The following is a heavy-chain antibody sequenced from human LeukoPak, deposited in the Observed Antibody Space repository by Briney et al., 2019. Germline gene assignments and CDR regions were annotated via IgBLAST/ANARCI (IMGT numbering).Heavy chain of an antibody. CDR1: GFTFSSYA. D-gene: IGHD2-21*01. J-gene: IGHJ3*02. V-gene: IGHV3-23*01. CDR3: AKDRAYPNDVFDI. Sequence: GGSLRLSCAASGFTFSSYAMSWVRQAPRKGLEWVSIISGSGDNTHYADSVKGRFTISRDNSKNTLYVQMDSLTAEDTAVYYCAKDRAYPNDVFDIWGQGTMVTVSS. CDR2: ISGSGDNT.